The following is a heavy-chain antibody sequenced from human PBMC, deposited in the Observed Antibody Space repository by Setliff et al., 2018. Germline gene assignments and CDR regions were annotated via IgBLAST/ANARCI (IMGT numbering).Heavy chain of an antibody. CDR3: ARLGAPASHDAFDI. CDR1: GYRFTTYG. Sequence: GESLKISCKGSGYRFTTYGIGWVRQMPGKGLEWMGIVFSGDSDTRYSPSFQVQVTMSADKSINTAYLQWSSLKASDTAMYYCARLGAPASHDAFDIWGQGTMVTVSS. D-gene: IGHD6-25*01. CDR2: VFSGDSDT. V-gene: IGHV5-51*01. J-gene: IGHJ3*02.